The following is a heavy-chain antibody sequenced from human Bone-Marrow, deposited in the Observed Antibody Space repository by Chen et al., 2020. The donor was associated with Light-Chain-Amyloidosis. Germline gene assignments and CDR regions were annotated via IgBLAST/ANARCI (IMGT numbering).Heavy chain of an antibody. Sequence: VQLVQSGAEVKRPGASVRVSCRASGYTFTGHYLHWVRQAPGQGLEWMGWINPNSGGAHSAQKFQARVTMTRDTSINTAHMELSRLTSDDTATYYCVRGVPLRLVELSFGDFEFWGQGSLVAVSS. V-gene: IGHV1-2*02. J-gene: IGHJ4*02. CDR2: INPNSGGA. D-gene: IGHD3-16*01. CDR1: GYTFTGHY. CDR3: VRGVPLRLVELSFGDFEF.